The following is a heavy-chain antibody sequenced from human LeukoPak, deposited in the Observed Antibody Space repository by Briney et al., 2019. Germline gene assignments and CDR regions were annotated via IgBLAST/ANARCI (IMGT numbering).Heavy chain of an antibody. CDR1: GFTFDDYG. Sequence: GGSLRLSCAASGFTFDDYGMSWVRQAPGKGLEWVSGINWNGGSTGYADSVKGRFTISRDNAKNSLYLQMNSLRAEDTALYYYASSSHSKSLIYWGQGTLVTVSS. CDR3: ASSSHSKSLIY. J-gene: IGHJ4*02. CDR2: INWNGGST. D-gene: IGHD6-6*01. V-gene: IGHV3-20*04.